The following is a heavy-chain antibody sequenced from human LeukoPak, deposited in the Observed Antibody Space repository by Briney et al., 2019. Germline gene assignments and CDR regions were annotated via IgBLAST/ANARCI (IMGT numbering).Heavy chain of an antibody. CDR1: GFSLSTSGVC. CDR2: IDWDDDK. J-gene: IGHJ4*02. CDR3: ALTTYFYDSSGRIDY. D-gene: IGHD3-22*01. Sequence: SGPTLVNPTQTLTLTCTFSGFSLSTSGVCVSWIRQPPGKALEWLALIDWDDDKYYSTSLKTRLTSSKDTSKNQVVLTLTNMDPVDTATYYCALTTYFYDSSGRIDYWGQGTLVTASS. V-gene: IGHV2-70*01.